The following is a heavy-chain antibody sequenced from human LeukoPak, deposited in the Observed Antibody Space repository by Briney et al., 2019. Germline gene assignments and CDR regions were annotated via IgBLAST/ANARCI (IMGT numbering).Heavy chain of an antibody. CDR1: GASFTPIY. J-gene: IGHJ4*02. CDR3: ARDKFSGIFSGFDY. D-gene: IGHD1-26*01. V-gene: IGHV4-4*07. Sequence: PSEPLSLTCTPPGASFTPIYWSWIRQPPGRGLEWIGRIYAGGSGNYNPSRKSRATMSVDTSKKKISLKLTSVTGAGTAVYYCARDKFSGIFSGFDYWGPRALVTVSS. CDR2: IYAGGSG.